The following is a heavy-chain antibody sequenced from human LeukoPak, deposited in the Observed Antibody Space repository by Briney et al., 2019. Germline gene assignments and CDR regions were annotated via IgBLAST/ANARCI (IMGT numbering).Heavy chain of an antibody. V-gene: IGHV4-34*08. Sequence: KPSETLSLTGAGYGGTFSGYYWSWIRQAPGKGLVWIGEINHSGGTNYNPYLKSRVIISVDTSKNQFSLKLSSVTAAHTAMYYCGAQPYDSSGYAYLGYYGMDVWGQGTTVTVSS. CDR2: INHSGGT. J-gene: IGHJ6*02. D-gene: IGHD3-22*01. CDR1: GGTFSGYY. CDR3: GAQPYDSSGYAYLGYYGMDV.